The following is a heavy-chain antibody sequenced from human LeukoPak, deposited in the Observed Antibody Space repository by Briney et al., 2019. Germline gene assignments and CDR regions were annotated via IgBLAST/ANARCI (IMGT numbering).Heavy chain of an antibody. CDR1: GYTFTNFA. J-gene: IGHJ4*02. V-gene: IGHV1-18*01. D-gene: IGHD2-15*01. Sequence: ASVKVSCKASGYTFTNFAINWVRQAPGQGLEWMGWISAYNGNTNYAQRLQGRVTMTTNTSTSTAYMDLRSLTSDDTAVYYCARVPSGGPFDYWGQGTLVTVSS. CDR2: ISAYNGNT. CDR3: ARVPSGGPFDY.